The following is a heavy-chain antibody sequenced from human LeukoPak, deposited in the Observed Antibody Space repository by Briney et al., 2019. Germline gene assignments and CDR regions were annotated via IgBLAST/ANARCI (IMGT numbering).Heavy chain of an antibody. CDR3: ARDLAGSAYNWFDP. CDR2: ISAYNGNT. Sequence: ASVKVSCKASGYTFTSYGISWVRQAPGQGLESMGWISAYNGNTNYAQKLQGRVTMTTDTSTSTAYMELRSLRSDDTAVYYCARDLAGSAYNWFDPWGQGTLVTVSS. D-gene: IGHD3-10*01. V-gene: IGHV1-18*01. CDR1: GYTFTSYG. J-gene: IGHJ5*02.